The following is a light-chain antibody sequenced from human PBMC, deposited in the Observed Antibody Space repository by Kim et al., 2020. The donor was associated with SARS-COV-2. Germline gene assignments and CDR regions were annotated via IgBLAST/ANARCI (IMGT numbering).Light chain of an antibody. CDR1: KLGQKY. Sequence: SYELTQPPSVSVSPGQTATITCSGDKLGQKYVSWYQQKPGQSPVLVMYQDSKRPSGIPERFSGSNSGNTATLTISGTQAMDEADFYCQAWDSRTGVFGGGTQLTVL. J-gene: IGLJ3*02. V-gene: IGLV3-1*01. CDR2: QDS. CDR3: QAWDSRTGV.